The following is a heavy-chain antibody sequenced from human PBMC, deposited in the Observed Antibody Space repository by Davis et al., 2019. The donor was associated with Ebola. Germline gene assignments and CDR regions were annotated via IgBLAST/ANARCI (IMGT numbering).Heavy chain of an antibody. J-gene: IGHJ4*02. Sequence: ASVKVSCKASGYTFTRYGISWVRQAPGQGFEWMGIISPSVDITTYAQKFQGRVTMTKDTSTSTVYMELSSLISEDTAVYYCARDDRYSHSWLGWTYWGQGTLVTVSS. V-gene: IGHV1-18*01. CDR3: ARDDRYSHSWLGWTY. D-gene: IGHD3-9*01. CDR1: GYTFTRYG. CDR2: ISPSVDIT.